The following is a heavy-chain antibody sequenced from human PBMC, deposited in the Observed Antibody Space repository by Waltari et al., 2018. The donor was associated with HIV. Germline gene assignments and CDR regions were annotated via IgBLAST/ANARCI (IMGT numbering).Heavy chain of an antibody. CDR3: LLEGYFYSMDV. CDR1: GASIGSKYY. J-gene: IGHJ6*02. Sequence: QLQLQESGPGLVKPSETLSLTCSVSGASIGSKYYWGWVRQPPGKGLELIATISHSGNTDYNPSLNNRVTISADTSKNQFSLKLTSVTATDTAVYYCLLEGYFYSMDVWGPGTTVTVSS. CDR2: ISHSGNT. D-gene: IGHD1-1*01. V-gene: IGHV4-39*01.